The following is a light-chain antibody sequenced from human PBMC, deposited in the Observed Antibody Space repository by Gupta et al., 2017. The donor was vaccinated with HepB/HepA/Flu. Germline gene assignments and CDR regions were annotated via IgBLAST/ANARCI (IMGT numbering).Light chain of an antibody. CDR1: NSDVGGHKF. CDR2: HVS. CDR3: SSETSYSPLYG. Sequence: QPALPQPASVSGSPGQSITISCTGTNSDVGGHKFVSWYQQHPGKAPKVLIYHVSNRPSGVSDRFSGSRSANTASLTISGLQAEDEADYYCSSETSYSPLYGLGTGTKVTVL. V-gene: IGLV2-14*03. J-gene: IGLJ1*01.